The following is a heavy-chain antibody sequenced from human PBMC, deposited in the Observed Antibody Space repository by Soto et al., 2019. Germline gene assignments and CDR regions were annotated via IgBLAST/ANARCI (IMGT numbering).Heavy chain of an antibody. Sequence: GGSLRLSCAASGFTFSSYVMSWVRQAPGKGLEWVSAISGSGGSTYYADSVKGRFTISRDNSKNTLYLQMNSLRAEDTAVYYCASIAAAGYYYYYMDVWGKGTTVTVSS. J-gene: IGHJ6*03. CDR1: GFTFSSYV. CDR2: ISGSGGST. V-gene: IGHV3-23*01. D-gene: IGHD6-13*01. CDR3: ASIAAAGYYYYYMDV.